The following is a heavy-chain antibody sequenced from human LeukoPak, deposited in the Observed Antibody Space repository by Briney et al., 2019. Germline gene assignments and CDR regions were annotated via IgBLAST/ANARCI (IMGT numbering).Heavy chain of an antibody. CDR2: IYPDDSRI. D-gene: IGHD2/OR15-2a*01. J-gene: IGHJ4*02. CDR3: ARPDYFASHD. CDR1: GYNFPKSW. V-gene: IGHV5-51*01. Sequence: MRGESLKISCKASGYNFPKSWIGWVRQMPGKGLEWMAIIYPDDSRIKYSPSFQGQVTISADRSINTAYLQLSSLRASDTAMYYCARPDYFASHDWGQGTLVTVSS.